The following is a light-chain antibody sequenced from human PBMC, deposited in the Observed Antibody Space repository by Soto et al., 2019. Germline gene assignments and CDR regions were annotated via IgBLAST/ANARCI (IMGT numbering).Light chain of an antibody. V-gene: IGKV1-27*01. CDR1: QTISNY. CDR2: AAS. J-gene: IGKJ5*01. CDR3: HQSYDIPT. Sequence: DIQMTQSPSTLSGSVGDRVTITCRASQTISNYLAWYQQKPGKVPKLLIYAASTLQSGVPSRFSGSGSGTDFTLTISSLQPEDVATYYCHQSYDIPTFGQGTRLEIK.